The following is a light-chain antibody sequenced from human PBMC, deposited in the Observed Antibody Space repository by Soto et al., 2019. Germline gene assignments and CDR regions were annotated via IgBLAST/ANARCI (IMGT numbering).Light chain of an antibody. CDR2: DAS. Sequence: TVMTPFPATLSVSPGGRATLSCRASQSVSSNLAWYQQIPGRAPRLLIYDASTRATGIPARISGSGSGTEFTLTISSLQSEDFAVYYCQQYSHWRTFGQGTKVDIK. J-gene: IGKJ1*01. V-gene: IGKV3-15*01. CDR1: QSVSSN. CDR3: QQYSHWRT.